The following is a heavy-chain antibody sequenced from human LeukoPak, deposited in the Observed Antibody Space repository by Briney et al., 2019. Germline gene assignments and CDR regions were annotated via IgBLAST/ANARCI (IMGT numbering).Heavy chain of an antibody. V-gene: IGHV3-48*01. Sequence: GGSLRLSCAASGFTFSSYSMNWVRQAPGRGLEWVSYISSSSSTIYYADSVKGRFTISRDNAKNSLYLQMNSLRAEDTAVYYCTRGAGLWWPKDGDRLHDYWGQGTLVTVSS. D-gene: IGHD2-21*01. CDR2: ISSSSSTI. CDR1: GFTFSSYS. CDR3: TRGAGLWWPKDGDRLHDY. J-gene: IGHJ4*02.